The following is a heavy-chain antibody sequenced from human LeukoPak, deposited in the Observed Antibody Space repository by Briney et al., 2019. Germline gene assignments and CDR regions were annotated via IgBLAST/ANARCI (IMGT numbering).Heavy chain of an antibody. J-gene: IGHJ5*02. V-gene: IGHV1-2*02. Sequence: ASVKVSCKTSGYTFTDYYLHWVRQAPGRGLEWMGWINPNSGGISSAQKFQGRVTMTRDTSITTVYMEVSWLTSDDTAIYYCARADRLHGGPYLIGPWGQGTLVTVSS. CDR3: ARADRLHGGPYLIGP. D-gene: IGHD3-16*01. CDR2: INPNSGGI. CDR1: GYTFTDYY.